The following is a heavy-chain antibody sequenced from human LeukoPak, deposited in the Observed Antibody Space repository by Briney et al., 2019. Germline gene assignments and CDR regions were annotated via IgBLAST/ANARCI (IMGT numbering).Heavy chain of an antibody. CDR2: ISGSGGTT. V-gene: IGHV3-23*01. Sequence: SGESLRLSCAASGFTFSSYAMSWVRQAPGKGLEWVSAISGSGGTTYYADSVKGRFTISRDNSKNTLYLQMNSLRVEDTALYYCATSTDYNWIDPWGQGTLVTVSS. CDR1: GFTFSSYA. J-gene: IGHJ5*02. D-gene: IGHD2-2*01. CDR3: ATSTDYNWIDP.